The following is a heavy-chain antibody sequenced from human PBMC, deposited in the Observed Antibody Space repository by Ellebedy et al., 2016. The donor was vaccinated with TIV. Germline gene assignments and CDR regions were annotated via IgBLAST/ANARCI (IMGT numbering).Heavy chain of an antibody. CDR3: AILSMIVVPGVDAFDI. Sequence: GESLKISCAASGFTFSSYSMNWVRQAPGKGLEWVSSISSSSSYIYYADSVKGRLTISRDNAKNSLYLQMNSLRAEDTAVYYCAILSMIVVPGVDAFDIWGQGTMVTVSS. CDR2: ISSSSSYI. V-gene: IGHV3-21*01. J-gene: IGHJ3*02. CDR1: GFTFSSYS. D-gene: IGHD3-22*01.